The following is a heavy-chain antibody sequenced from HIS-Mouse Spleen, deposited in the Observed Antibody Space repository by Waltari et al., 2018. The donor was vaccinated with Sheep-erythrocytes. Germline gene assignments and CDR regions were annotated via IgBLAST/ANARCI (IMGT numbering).Heavy chain of an antibody. D-gene: IGHD5-18*01. CDR3: ARVGRAGYSYGSSFDY. V-gene: IGHV4-59*01. Sequence: STNYNPSLKSRVTISVDTSKNQFSLKLSSVTAADTAVYYCARVGRAGYSYGSSFDYWGQGTLVTVSS. J-gene: IGHJ4*02. CDR2: ST.